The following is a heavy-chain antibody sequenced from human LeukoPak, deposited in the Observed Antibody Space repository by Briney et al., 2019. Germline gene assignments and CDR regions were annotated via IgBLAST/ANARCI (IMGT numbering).Heavy chain of an antibody. CDR3: ARGGYYDYVWGSYRYTLAFDI. Sequence: SETLSLTCTVSGYSISSGYYWGWIRQPPGKGLEWIGSIYHSGSTYYNPSLKRRVTISVDTSKNQFSLKLSSVPAADTAVYYCARGGYYDYVWGSYRYTLAFDIWGQGTMVTVSS. CDR2: IYHSGST. D-gene: IGHD3-16*02. CDR1: GYSISSGYY. V-gene: IGHV4-38-2*02. J-gene: IGHJ3*02.